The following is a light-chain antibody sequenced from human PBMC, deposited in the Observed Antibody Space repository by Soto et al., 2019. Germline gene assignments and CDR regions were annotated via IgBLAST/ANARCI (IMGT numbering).Light chain of an antibody. CDR1: QPINSF. J-gene: IGKJ2*01. V-gene: IGKV1-39*01. Sequence: DIPMTHSPSSLSASVGDRVTITCRASQPINSFLSWSQQKPGQAPKLLIYTASTLQTVVPSRFSGSGSGTELTLTITGLQPEDFSTYYGHQSSSPPLTCGQGTKLEIK. CDR2: TAS. CDR3: HQSSSPPLT.